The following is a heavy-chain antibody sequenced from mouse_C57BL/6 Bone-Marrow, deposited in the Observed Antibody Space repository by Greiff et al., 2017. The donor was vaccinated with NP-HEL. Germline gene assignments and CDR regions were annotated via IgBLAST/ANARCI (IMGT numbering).Heavy chain of an antibody. CDR3: ARGGYSNYSFAY. J-gene: IGHJ3*01. Sequence: EVKLMESGPVLVKPGASVKMSCKASGYTFTDYYMNWVKQSHGKSLEWIGVINPYNGGTSYNQKFKGKATLTVDKSSSTAYMELNSLTSEDSAVYYCARGGYSNYSFAYWGQGTLVTVSA. V-gene: IGHV1-19*01. CDR1: GYTFTDYY. CDR2: INPYNGGT. D-gene: IGHD2-5*01.